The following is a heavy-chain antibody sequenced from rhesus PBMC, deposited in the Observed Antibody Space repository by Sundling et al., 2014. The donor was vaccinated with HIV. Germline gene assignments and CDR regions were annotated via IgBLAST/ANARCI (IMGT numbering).Heavy chain of an antibody. CDR1: GFTFSSYG. D-gene: IGHD3-3*01. Sequence: EVQLVETGGGLVQPGGSLKLSCAASGFTFSSYGMSWVRQAPGKGLEWVSAINSGGDNTYYTDSVKGRFTISRDNSKNTLSLQMNSLRAEDTAVYYCAKDGLQHLDWLLYGLDSWGQGVVVTVSS. CDR3: AKDGLQHLDWLLYGLDS. CDR2: INSGGDNT. V-gene: IGHV3-103*01. J-gene: IGHJ6*01.